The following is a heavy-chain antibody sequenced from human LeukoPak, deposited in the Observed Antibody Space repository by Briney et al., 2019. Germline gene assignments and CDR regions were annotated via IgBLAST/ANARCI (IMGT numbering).Heavy chain of an antibody. V-gene: IGHV4-59*01. Sequence: PSETLSLTCTVSGGSISNYYWNWIRQPPGKGLEWLGYIYYSGSTNYNPSLKSRVTISVDTSKNQFSLKLTSLTAADTAVYYCARLNRGAPNWFDPWGQGTLVTVSS. CDR3: ARLNRGAPNWFDP. CDR1: GGSISNYY. D-gene: IGHD3-10*01. J-gene: IGHJ5*02. CDR2: IYYSGST.